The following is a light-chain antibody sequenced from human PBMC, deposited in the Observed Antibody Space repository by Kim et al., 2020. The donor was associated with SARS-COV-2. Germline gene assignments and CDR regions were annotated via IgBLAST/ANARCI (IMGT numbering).Light chain of an antibody. V-gene: IGLV3-21*04. J-gene: IGLJ2*01. Sequence: GKTARITCGGNNIGSKSVHWYQQKPGQAPVLVIYYDSDRPSGIPEGFSGSNSGNTATLTISRVEAGDEADYYCQVWDSSSDHPGVVFGGGTQLTVL. CDR3: QVWDSSSDHPGVV. CDR2: YDS. CDR1: NIGSKS.